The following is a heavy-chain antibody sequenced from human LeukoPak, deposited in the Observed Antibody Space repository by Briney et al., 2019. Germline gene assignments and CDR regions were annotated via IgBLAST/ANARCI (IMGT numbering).Heavy chain of an antibody. CDR2: ITWNSGTV. V-gene: IGHV3-9*03. J-gene: IGHJ3*02. Sequence: GGSLRLSCAASGFTFDDYAMHWVRQAPGKGLEWVSGITWNSGTVGYADSVKGRFTISRDNAKSSLYLQMNSLRAEDMALYFCAKERYTSSYYYAFDIWGQGTMVTVSS. D-gene: IGHD6-13*01. CDR3: AKERYTSSYYYAFDI. CDR1: GFTFDDYA.